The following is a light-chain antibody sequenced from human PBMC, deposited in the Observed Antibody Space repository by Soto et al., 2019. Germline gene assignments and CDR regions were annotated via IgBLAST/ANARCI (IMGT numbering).Light chain of an antibody. V-gene: IGKV3-15*01. J-gene: IGKJ5*01. CDR1: QSVTTN. CDR3: QQYTYWPLT. Sequence: ETVMTQSPATLSVSPGERATLSCRAGQSVTTNLAWYQQKSGQAPRLLIYGASTRATGIPARFSGSGSGTEFTLTISSLQSEDFAIYYCQQYTYWPLTFGQGTRLEIK. CDR2: GAS.